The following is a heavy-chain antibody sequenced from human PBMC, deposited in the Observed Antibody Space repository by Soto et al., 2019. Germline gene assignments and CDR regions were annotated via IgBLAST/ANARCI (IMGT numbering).Heavy chain of an antibody. CDR2: IYHSGST. Sequence: QVQLQESGPGLVKPSGTLSLTCAVSGGSISSSNWWSWVRQPPGKGLEWIGEIYHSGSTNYNPSPRSRVTTPVDKSKNQFSLKLSSVTAADTAVYSCARAAMGGSSWPFDYWGQGTLVTVSS. V-gene: IGHV4-4*02. CDR1: GGSISSSNW. CDR3: ARAAMGGSSWPFDY. D-gene: IGHD6-13*01. J-gene: IGHJ4*02.